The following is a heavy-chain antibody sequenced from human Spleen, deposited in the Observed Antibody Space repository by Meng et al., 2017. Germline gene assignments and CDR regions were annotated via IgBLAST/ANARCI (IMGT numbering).Heavy chain of an antibody. CDR1: GDSISSRDSY. D-gene: IGHD1/OR15-1a*01. CDR2: IGHSGFT. J-gene: IGHJ5*02. CDR3: VRSRAWVRTGFDP. V-gene: IGHV4-39*01. Sequence: QPQLQESGPGLVKPSATLSLTCSVSGDSISSRDSYWGWIRQSPGKGLEWLGSIGHSGFTYYTPSLESRVTVSVDTSRSQFSLELTSVTAADTAVYYCVRSRAWVRTGFDPWGQGTLVTVSS.